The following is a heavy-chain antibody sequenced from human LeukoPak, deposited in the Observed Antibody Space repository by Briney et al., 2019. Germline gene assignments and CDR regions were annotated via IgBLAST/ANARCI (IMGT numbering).Heavy chain of an antibody. CDR2: INHSGST. CDR3: ARGNMVRGAFDY. Sequence: SQTLSLTFAVYGGPFSGYYWSWIPKPPLNRPEWIGEINHSGSTNYNPSLKSRVTISVDTSKNQFSLKLSSVTAADTAVYYCARGNMVRGAFDYWGQGTLVTVSS. V-gene: IGHV4-34*01. J-gene: IGHJ4*02. CDR1: GGPFSGYY. D-gene: IGHD3-10*01.